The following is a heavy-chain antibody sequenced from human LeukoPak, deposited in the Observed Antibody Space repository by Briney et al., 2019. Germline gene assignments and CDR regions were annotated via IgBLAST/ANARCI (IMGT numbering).Heavy chain of an antibody. CDR3: ARDLAWGAFDY. J-gene: IGHJ4*02. CDR2: VSPPGGGT. D-gene: IGHD7-27*01. CDR1: GFTFSIHG. Sequence: GGSLRLAWAASGFTFSIHGMNWVRQAPGKGLEWLSGVSPPGGGTYYADSVKGRFTISRDDSKNTLSLQMNSLRVEDTAVYYCARDLAWGAFDYWGQGTLVTVSS. V-gene: IGHV3-23*01.